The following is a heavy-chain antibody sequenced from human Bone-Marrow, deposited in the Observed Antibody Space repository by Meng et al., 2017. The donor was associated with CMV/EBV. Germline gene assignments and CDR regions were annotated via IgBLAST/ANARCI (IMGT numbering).Heavy chain of an antibody. J-gene: IGHJ4*02. Sequence: SGPTLVKPTQTLTLTCTFSGFSLSTGGVGVGCIRQPPGKALEWLAHIYWNDDKRYSPSLKSRLTITKDASKNQVVLTMTNVDPVDTATYYCAHKTFGAPLLDYWGQGTLVTVSS. CDR1: GFSLSTGGVG. D-gene: IGHD3-10*01. CDR2: IYWNDDK. V-gene: IGHV2-5*01. CDR3: AHKTFGAPLLDY.